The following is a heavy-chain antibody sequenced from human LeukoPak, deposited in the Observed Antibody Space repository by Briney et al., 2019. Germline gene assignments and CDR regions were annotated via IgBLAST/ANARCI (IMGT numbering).Heavy chain of an antibody. CDR1: GYTFTTYS. CDR3: VRHNHMDV. V-gene: IGHV1-46*01. J-gene: IGHJ6*02. CDR2: INLSGGST. Sequence: GASVKVSCKASGYTFTTYSMHWVRQAPGQGLEWMAIINLSGGSTDYTQKFQGRVTVTRDTSTSTVYMELSSLRSEDTAVYYCVRHNHMDVWGQGTTVTASS.